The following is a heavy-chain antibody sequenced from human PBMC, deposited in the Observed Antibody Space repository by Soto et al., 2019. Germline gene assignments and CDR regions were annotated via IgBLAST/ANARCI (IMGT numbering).Heavy chain of an antibody. CDR1: GFTFSSYA. CDR3: ARDRNSYGDGDSFYYGMDV. V-gene: IGHV3-30-3*01. Sequence: GGSLRLSCAASGFTFSSYAMHWVRQAPGKGLEWVAVISYDGSNKYYADSVKGRFTISRDNSKNTLYLQMNSLRAEDTAVYYCARDRNSYGDGDSFYYGMDVWGQGTTVTVSS. J-gene: IGHJ6*02. D-gene: IGHD5-18*01. CDR2: ISYDGSNK.